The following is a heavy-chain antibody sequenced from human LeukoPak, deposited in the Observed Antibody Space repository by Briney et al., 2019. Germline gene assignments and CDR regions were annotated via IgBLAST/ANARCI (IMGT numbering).Heavy chain of an antibody. CDR2: ISSSSSYI. Sequence: PGGSLRLSCAASGFTFSSYSMNWVRQAPGKGLEWVSSISSSSSYIYYADSVKGRFTISRDNAKNSLYLQMNSLRAEDTAVYYCARARRGNYYMDVWGKRTTVTVSS. CDR3: ARARRGNYYMDV. V-gene: IGHV3-21*01. CDR1: GFTFSSYS. J-gene: IGHJ6*03.